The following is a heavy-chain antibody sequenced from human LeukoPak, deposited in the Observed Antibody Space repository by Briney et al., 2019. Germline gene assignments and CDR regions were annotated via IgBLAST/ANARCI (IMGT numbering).Heavy chain of an antibody. CDR1: GFTFSNYA. CDR2: ISYDGNNK. J-gene: IGHJ6*02. CDR3: ARGRGWVAVADDGLDV. V-gene: IGHV3-30-3*01. Sequence: PGGSLRLSCAASGFTFSNYAVHWVRQAPGKGLEWVAVISYDGNNKYYADSVKGRFTVSRDNSKNTLYLQMDSLRTEDTTVYYCARGRGWVAVADDGLDVWGQGTTVTVSS. D-gene: IGHD6-19*01.